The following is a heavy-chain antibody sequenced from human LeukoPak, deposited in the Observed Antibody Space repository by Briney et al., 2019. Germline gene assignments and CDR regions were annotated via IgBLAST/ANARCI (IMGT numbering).Heavy chain of an antibody. Sequence: SETLSLTCTVSGGSISSGSYYWSWIRQPAGKGLEWIGYIYYTGTTTYNPSLKSRVAISLDTSKNQFSLKLTSVTAADTAVYYCATYGSDWGYFDYWGQGALVTVSS. V-gene: IGHV4-61*10. CDR2: IYYTGTT. D-gene: IGHD6-19*01. CDR3: ATYGSDWGYFDY. CDR1: GGSISSGSYY. J-gene: IGHJ4*02.